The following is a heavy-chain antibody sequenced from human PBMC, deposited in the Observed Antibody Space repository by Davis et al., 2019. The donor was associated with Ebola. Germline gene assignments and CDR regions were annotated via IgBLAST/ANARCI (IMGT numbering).Heavy chain of an antibody. CDR1: GFTFNHYA. CDR2: IYSGGST. V-gene: IGHV3-66*01. Sequence: GESLKISCAASGFTFNHYAMNWVRQAPGKGLEWVSVIYSGGSTYYADSVKGRFTISRDNSKNTLYLQMNSLRAEDTAVYYCARRADYWGQGTLVTVSS. J-gene: IGHJ4*02. CDR3: ARRADY.